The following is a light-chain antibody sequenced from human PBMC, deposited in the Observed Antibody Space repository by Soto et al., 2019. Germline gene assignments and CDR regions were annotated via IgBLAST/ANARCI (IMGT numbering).Light chain of an antibody. Sequence: TQSPGTLSLSPGERATLSCRASQSVSSSYLAWYQQKPGQAPRLLIYCASSRATGIPDRFSGSGSGTDFTLTISRLEPEDFAVYYCQQYGSSPPYTFGQGTKVDIK. CDR1: QSVSSSY. CDR2: CAS. J-gene: IGKJ2*01. V-gene: IGKV3-20*01. CDR3: QQYGSSPPYT.